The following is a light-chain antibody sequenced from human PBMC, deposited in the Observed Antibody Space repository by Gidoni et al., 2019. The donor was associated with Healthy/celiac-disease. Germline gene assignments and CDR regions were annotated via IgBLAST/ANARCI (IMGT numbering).Light chain of an antibody. CDR3: QQYYSTLWT. CDR1: QSVLYRSNNKNY. J-gene: IGKJ1*01. CDR2: WAS. Sequence: DIVMTQSPDSLAVSLGERATINCKSSQSVLYRSNNKNYLAWYQQKPGQPPKLLIYWASTRESGVPDRFSGSGSGRDFTLTISSLQAEDVAVYYCQQYYSTLWTFGQGTKVEIK. V-gene: IGKV4-1*01.